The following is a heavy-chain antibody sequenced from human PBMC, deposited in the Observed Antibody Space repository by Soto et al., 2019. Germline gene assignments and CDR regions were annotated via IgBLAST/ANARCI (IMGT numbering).Heavy chain of an antibody. J-gene: IGHJ4*02. CDR2: IYYSGST. D-gene: IGHD6-19*01. Sequence: SETLSLTCTVSGGSISSYYGSWIRQPPGKGLEWIGYIYYSGSTNYNPSLKSRVTISVDTSKNQFSLKLSSVTAADTAVYYCARIKKIAVAGGWYYFDYWGQGTLVTVS. CDR1: GGSISSYY. V-gene: IGHV4-59*01. CDR3: ARIKKIAVAGGWYYFDY.